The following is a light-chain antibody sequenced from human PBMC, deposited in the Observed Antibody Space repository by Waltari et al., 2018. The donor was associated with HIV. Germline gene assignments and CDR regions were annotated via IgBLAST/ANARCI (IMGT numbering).Light chain of an antibody. V-gene: IGLV1-47*01. CDR3: ASWDDSLNAFV. Sequence: QSVLTQPPSASATPGQRLTISCSGGNSNIESNYVYWYQQLPGTAPKVFIYRNSQRPSGVPDGCSGSKSGTSASLIISGLRSGDEADYYCASWDDSLNAFVFGTGTKVTVL. CDR1: NSNIESNY. CDR2: RNS. J-gene: IGLJ1*01.